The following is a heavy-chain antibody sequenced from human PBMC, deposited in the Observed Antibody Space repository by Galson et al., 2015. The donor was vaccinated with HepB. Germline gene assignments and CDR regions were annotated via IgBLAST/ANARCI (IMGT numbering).Heavy chain of an antibody. CDR3: ARDQDYGGNVDY. J-gene: IGHJ4*02. V-gene: IGHV4-38-2*02. CDR2: IYHSGST. Sequence: LSLTCTVSGYSISSGYYWGWIRQPPGKGLEWIGSIYHSGSTYYNPSLKSRVTISVDTSKNQFSLKLSSVTAADTAVYYCARDQDYGGNVDYWGQGTLVTVSS. CDR1: GYSISSGYY. D-gene: IGHD4-23*01.